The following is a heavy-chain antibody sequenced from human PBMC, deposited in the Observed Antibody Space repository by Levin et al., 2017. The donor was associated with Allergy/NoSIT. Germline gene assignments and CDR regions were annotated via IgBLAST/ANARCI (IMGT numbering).Heavy chain of an antibody. Sequence: QPGGSLRLSCAASGFTFSSYDMHWVRQATGKGLEWVSAIGTVGDTYYPGSVKGRFTISRENAKNSLYLQMNSLKAEDTAVYYCAREGSSGWWNNWYFDRWGRGTLVTVSS. J-gene: IGHJ2*01. CDR3: AREGSSGWWNNWYFDR. CDR1: GFTFSSYD. V-gene: IGHV3-13*04. D-gene: IGHD6-19*01. CDR2: IGTVGDT.